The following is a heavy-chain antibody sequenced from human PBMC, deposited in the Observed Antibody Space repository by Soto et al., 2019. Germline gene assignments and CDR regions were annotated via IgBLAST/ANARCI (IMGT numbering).Heavy chain of an antibody. CDR3: ASSLITMVRGVIITLGGPTGY. D-gene: IGHD3-10*01. Sequence: PSETLSLTCTVSGGSISSGGYYWSWTRQHPGKGLEWIGYIYYSGSTYYNPSLKSRVTISVDTSKNQFSLKLSSVTAADTAVYYCASSLITMVRGVIITLGGPTGYWGQGTLVTVSS. CDR1: GGSISSGGYY. J-gene: IGHJ4*02. CDR2: IYYSGST. V-gene: IGHV4-31*03.